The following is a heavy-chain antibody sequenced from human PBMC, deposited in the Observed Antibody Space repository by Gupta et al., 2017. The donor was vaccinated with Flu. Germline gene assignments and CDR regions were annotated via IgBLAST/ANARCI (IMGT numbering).Heavy chain of an antibody. D-gene: IGHD6-19*01. Sequence: EVQLLESGGGLVQPGGSLRLSCAASGFPFSSYAMSWVRQAPGKGLEWVSAISGSGGSTYYADSVKGRFTISRDNSKNTLYLQMNSLRAEDTAVYYCAKVPGFSSGWYEFDYWGQGTLVTVSS. V-gene: IGHV3-23*01. J-gene: IGHJ4*02. CDR3: AKVPGFSSGWYEFDY. CDR2: ISGSGGST. CDR1: GFPFSSYA.